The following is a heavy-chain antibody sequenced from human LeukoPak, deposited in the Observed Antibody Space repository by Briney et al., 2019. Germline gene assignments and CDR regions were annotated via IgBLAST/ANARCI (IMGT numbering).Heavy chain of an antibody. CDR3: ARARSSYGYGDAFDI. J-gene: IGHJ3*02. CDR2: ISWNSGSI. Sequence: PGGSLRLSCAASGFTFDDYAMHWVRQAPGKGLEWVSGISWNSGSIGYADSVKGRFTISRDNAKNSLYLQMNSLRAEDMALYYCARARSSYGYGDAFDIWGQGTMVTVSS. D-gene: IGHD5-18*01. CDR1: GFTFDDYA. V-gene: IGHV3-9*03.